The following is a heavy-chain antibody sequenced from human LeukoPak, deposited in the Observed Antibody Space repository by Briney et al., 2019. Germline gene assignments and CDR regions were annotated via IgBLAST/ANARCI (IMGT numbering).Heavy chain of an antibody. D-gene: IGHD5-12*01. Sequence: SVKVSCKASGGTFSSYAISWVRQAPGQGLEWMGGIIPIFGTANYAQKFQGRVTITADESTSTAYMELSSLRSEDTAVYYCARTKLYSGYDYNWFDPWGQGTLVTVSS. CDR3: ARTKLYSGYDYNWFDP. CDR1: GGTFSSYA. J-gene: IGHJ5*02. CDR2: IIPIFGTA. V-gene: IGHV1-69*13.